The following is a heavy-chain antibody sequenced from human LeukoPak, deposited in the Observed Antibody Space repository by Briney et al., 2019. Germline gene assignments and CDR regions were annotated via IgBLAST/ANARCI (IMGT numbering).Heavy chain of an antibody. J-gene: IGHJ3*02. D-gene: IGHD2-2*01. Sequence: SETLSLTCTVSGGSISSYYWSWIRQPPGKGLEWIGEINHSGSTNYNPSLKSRVTISVDTSKNQFSLKLSSVTAADTAVYYCARLRKVWYCSSTSCYYPHDAFDIWGQGTMVTVSS. CDR2: INHSGST. CDR3: ARLRKVWYCSSTSCYYPHDAFDI. V-gene: IGHV4-34*01. CDR1: GGSISSYY.